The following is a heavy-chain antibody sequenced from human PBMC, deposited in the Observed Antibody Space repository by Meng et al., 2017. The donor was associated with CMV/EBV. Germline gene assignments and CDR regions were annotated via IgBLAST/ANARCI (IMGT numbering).Heavy chain of an antibody. Sequence: KVSCKGSGYTFTSYWIVWVRQMPGKGLEWMGLIHPGDSDTKYSPSFQGQVTISADKSISTAYLQWSSLKASDTAIYYCARRRSSSRWFDPWGQGTQVTVSS. CDR3: ARRRSSSRWFDP. D-gene: IGHD6-6*01. CDR2: IHPGDSDT. CDR1: GYTFTSYW. V-gene: IGHV5-51*01. J-gene: IGHJ5*02.